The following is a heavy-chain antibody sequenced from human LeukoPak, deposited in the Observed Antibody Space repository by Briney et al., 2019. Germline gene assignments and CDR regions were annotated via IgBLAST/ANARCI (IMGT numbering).Heavy chain of an antibody. V-gene: IGHV3-43D*03. J-gene: IGHJ4*02. CDR1: GFTFDDYA. CDR2: ITWDGGGT. Sequence: GGSLRLSCAASGFTFDDYAMHWVRQVPWKGLEWVSLITWDGGGTYYADSVKCRFTISRDNRKSSLHLEMNSLRLEDPAFYYCANEDFDYWGQGTLVTVSS. CDR3: ANEDFDY.